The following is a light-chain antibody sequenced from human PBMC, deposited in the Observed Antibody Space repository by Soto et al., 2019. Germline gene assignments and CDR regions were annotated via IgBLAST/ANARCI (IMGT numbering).Light chain of an antibody. CDR3: QQHGGSPPIT. J-gene: IGKJ5*01. CDR1: QSISSDY. V-gene: IGKV3-20*01. Sequence: EIVLTQSPGTLSLSPGERATLSCRASQSISSDYLAWYQQKPGQAPRLLIYGASARATGIPDRFSGSGSGTDFTLTISRLEPEEFAVYYCQQHGGSPPITFGHRTRLEIK. CDR2: GAS.